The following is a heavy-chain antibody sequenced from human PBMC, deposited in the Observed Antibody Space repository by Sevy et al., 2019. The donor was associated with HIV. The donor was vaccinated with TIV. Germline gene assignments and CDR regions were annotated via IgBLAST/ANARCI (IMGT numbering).Heavy chain of an antibody. CDR2: MNNDGAT. CDR1: GLTFSNYA. J-gene: IGHJ6*02. V-gene: IGHV3-13*01. Sequence: GGSLRLSCRASGLTFSNYAIHWVRKAKGKGLKGFPGMNNDGATNNPDSVKGRFTISRENGRDSLYLQMNSLRAGDTAVYYCARELYYGMDVWGQGTTVTVSS. D-gene: IGHD3-10*01. CDR3: ARELYYGMDV.